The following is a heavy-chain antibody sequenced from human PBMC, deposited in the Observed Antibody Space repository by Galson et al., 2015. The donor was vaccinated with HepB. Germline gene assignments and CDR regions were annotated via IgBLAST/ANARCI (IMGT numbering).Heavy chain of an antibody. J-gene: IGHJ6*02. Sequence: SLRLSCAASGFTFSSYSMNWVRQAPGKGLEWVSYISSSSSTIYYADSVKGRFTISRDNAKNSLYLQMNSLRDEDTAVYYCARERYDFWSGYYTDDYYYYGVDVWGQGTTVTVSS. D-gene: IGHD3-3*01. V-gene: IGHV3-48*02. CDR1: GFTFSSYS. CDR2: ISSSSSTI. CDR3: ARERYDFWSGYYTDDYYYYGVDV.